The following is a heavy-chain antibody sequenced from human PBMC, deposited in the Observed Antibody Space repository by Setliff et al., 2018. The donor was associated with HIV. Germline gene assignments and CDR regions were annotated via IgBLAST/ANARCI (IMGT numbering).Heavy chain of an antibody. CDR2: VDYTGST. Sequence: SETLSLTCTVSGYSIISSNWWGWIRQPPGKGLEWVGNVDYTGSTYYNPPLKSRVTISVDTSKNQFSLRLNSVTAADTAVYYCARIIRGVYFYDGTGYYYFDDWGQGALVTVSS. CDR1: GYSIISSNW. CDR3: ARIIRGVYFYDGTGYYYFDD. V-gene: IGHV4-28*01. D-gene: IGHD3-10*01. J-gene: IGHJ4*02.